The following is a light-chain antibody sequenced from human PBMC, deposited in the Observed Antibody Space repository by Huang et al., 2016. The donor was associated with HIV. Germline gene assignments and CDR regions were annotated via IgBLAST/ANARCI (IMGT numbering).Light chain of an antibody. V-gene: IGKV3-11*01. CDR3: QQRSNWPRT. CDR2: DAS. Sequence: EIVLTQSPATLSLSPGERATVSCRASQSVTSYLAWYQQKPGQAPRLLIYDASNRVTGIPARFSGSGSGTDFTLTISSLEPEDFAVYYCQQRSNWPRTFGQGTKVDIK. J-gene: IGKJ1*01. CDR1: QSVTSY.